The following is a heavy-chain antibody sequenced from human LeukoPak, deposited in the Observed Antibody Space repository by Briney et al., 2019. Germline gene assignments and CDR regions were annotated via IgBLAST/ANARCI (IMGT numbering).Heavy chain of an antibody. V-gene: IGHV3-7*01. Sequence: GESLRLSCAASGFTFSSDWMSWVRQAPGKGLEWVANIKQDGSEKYYVDSVKGRFTISRDNAKNSLYLQMNSLRAEDTAVYYCASHSSGWLRYYYYMDVWGKGTTVTVSS. D-gene: IGHD6-19*01. J-gene: IGHJ6*03. CDR3: ASHSSGWLRYYYYMDV. CDR2: IKQDGSEK. CDR1: GFTFSSDW.